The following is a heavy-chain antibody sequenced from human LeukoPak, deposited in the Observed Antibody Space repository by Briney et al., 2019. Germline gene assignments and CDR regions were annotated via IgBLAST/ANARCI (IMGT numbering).Heavy chain of an antibody. V-gene: IGHV3-23*01. Sequence: PGGSLRLSCAASGFTFSSYAMSWVRQAPGKGLEWVSAISDSGGSTYYADSVKGRFTISRDNSKNTLYLQMNSLRAEDTAVYYCAKDLNLGYYDSSGLLGVYFDYWGQGTLVTVSS. CDR3: AKDLNLGYYDSSGLLGVYFDY. CDR2: ISDSGGST. CDR1: GFTFSSYA. D-gene: IGHD3-22*01. J-gene: IGHJ4*02.